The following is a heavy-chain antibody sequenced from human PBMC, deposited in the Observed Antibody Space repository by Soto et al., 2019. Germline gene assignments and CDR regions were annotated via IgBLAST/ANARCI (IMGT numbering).Heavy chain of an antibody. CDR1: GGFISTSRYF. D-gene: IGHD4-17*01. CDR2: IYYSGST. Sequence: SEELPHTYSVSGGFISTSRYFVCWFRQPPGKGLEWVGSIYYSGSTYYNPSLKSRVTISVDTSKNQFSLKLSSVTAADTAVYYSAIYGGKSVYFDYWGQGSLGTVS. J-gene: IGHJ4*02. V-gene: IGHV4-39*01. CDR3: AIYGGKSVYFDY.